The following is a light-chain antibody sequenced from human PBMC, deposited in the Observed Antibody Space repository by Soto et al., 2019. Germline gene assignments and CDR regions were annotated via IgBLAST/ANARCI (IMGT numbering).Light chain of an antibody. CDR1: SSNIGAGYD. Sequence: QSVLTQPPSVSGAPGQRATISCTGSSSNIGAGYDVHWYQQLPGTAPKLLIYGNSNRPSGVPDRFSGSKSGTSASLAITGLQAEHEADCYCQSYDRSLSGYVFGTGTKVTVL. V-gene: IGLV1-40*01. CDR3: QSYDRSLSGYV. J-gene: IGLJ1*01. CDR2: GNS.